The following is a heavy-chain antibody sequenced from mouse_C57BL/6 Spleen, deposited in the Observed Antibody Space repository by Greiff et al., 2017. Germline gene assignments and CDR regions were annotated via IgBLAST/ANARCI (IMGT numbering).Heavy chain of an antibody. D-gene: IGHD1-1*01. CDR1: GYTFTSYW. CDR3: SRWDYGRYCDV. V-gene: IGHV1-69*01. J-gene: IGHJ1*03. CDR2: IDPSDSYT. Sequence: VQLQQSGAELVMPGASVKLSCKASGYTFTSYWMHWVKQRPGQGLEWIGEIDPSDSYTNYNQKFQGKSTLTVDKYSSTAYMQLSSLTSEDSAVYYCSRWDYGRYCDVWGTGTTLTVSS.